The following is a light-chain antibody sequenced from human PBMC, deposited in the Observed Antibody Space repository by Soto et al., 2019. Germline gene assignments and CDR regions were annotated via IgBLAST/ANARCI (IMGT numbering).Light chain of an antibody. V-gene: IGKV4-1*01. J-gene: IGKJ4*01. Sequence: DIGMTLAPDALAVSLGERATINCKSSQNVLYSSNNKNYLAWYQHKPGQPPKLLIYWASTRESGVPDRFSGSGSGTDFTLTISSLQAEDVAVYYCQQYFSAPLTFGGGTKVDIK. CDR1: QNVLYSSNNKNY. CDR2: WAS. CDR3: QQYFSAPLT.